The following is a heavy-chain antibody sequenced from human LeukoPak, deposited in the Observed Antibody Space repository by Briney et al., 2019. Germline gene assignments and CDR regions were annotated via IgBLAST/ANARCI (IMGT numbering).Heavy chain of an antibody. CDR2: ISGSGGST. CDR3: AKDLLRITMIVVVIPSAPVAFDI. V-gene: IGHV3-23*01. D-gene: IGHD3-22*01. Sequence: GGSLRLSCAASGFTFSSYAMSWVRQAPGKGLEWVSAISGSGGSTYYADSVKGRFTISRDNSKNTLYLQMNSLRAEDTAVYYCAKDLLRITMIVVVIPSAPVAFDIWGQGTMVTVSS. CDR1: GFTFSSYA. J-gene: IGHJ3*02.